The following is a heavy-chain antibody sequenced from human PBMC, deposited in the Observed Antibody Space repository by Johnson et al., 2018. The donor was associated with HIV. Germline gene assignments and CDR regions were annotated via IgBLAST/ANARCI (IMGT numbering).Heavy chain of an antibody. CDR2: ISSSGTII. CDR1: GFTFSSYA. Sequence: VQLVESGGGVVQPGRSLRLSCAASGFTFSSYAIHWVRQAPGKGLEWVSYISSSGTIIYYADSVKGRFTISRDNAKNSLYLQMNSLRAEDTAVYYCARDPPPYCSGGSCYSGHAFDIWGQGTMVTVSS. D-gene: IGHD2-15*01. V-gene: IGHV3-48*04. J-gene: IGHJ3*02. CDR3: ARDPPPYCSGGSCYSGHAFDI.